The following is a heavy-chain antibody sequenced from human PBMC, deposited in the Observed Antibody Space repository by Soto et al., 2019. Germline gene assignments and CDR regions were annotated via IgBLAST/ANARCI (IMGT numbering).Heavy chain of an antibody. J-gene: IGHJ6*03. Sequence: ASVKVSFKASGYTFTSYDINWVRQATGQGLEWMGWMNPNSGNTGYAQKFQGRVTMTRNTSISTAYMELSSLRSEDTAVYYCARGGTSHYYMDVWGRGTTVTVSS. CDR2: MNPNSGNT. CDR1: GYTFTSYD. V-gene: IGHV1-8*01. CDR3: ARGGTSHYYMDV.